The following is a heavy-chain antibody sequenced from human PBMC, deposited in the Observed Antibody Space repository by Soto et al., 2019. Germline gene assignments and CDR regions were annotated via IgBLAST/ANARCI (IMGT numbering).Heavy chain of an antibody. D-gene: IGHD2-15*01. CDR3: ARSPRSYCSGGSCYFGWFDP. V-gene: IGHV1-69*02. Sequence: QVQLVQSGAEVKKPGSSVKVSCKASGGTFSSYTISWVRQAPGQGLEWMGRIIPILGIANYAQKFQSRVTISADKYASTAYMELSSLRSEDTAVYYCARSPRSYCSGGSCYFGWFDPWGQGTLVTVSS. CDR2: IIPILGIA. CDR1: GGTFSSYT. J-gene: IGHJ5*02.